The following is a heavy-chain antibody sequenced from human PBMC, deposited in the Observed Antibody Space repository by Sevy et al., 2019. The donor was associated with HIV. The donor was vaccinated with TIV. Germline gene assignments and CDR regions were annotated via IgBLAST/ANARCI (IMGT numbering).Heavy chain of an antibody. D-gene: IGHD1-1*01. Sequence: GGSLRLSCAASGFIFSDYYMSWIRQAPGKGLECISYIGSGASNILYADSVKGRFTISRNNAKNSLYLQINSLQDDDTAVYYCAREDWNDVINYWGQGTLVTVSS. V-gene: IGHV3-11*01. J-gene: IGHJ4*02. CDR1: GFIFSDYY. CDR3: AREDWNDVINY. CDR2: IGSGASNI.